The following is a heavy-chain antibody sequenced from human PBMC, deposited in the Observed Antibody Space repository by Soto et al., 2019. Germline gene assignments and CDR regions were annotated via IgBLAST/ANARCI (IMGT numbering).Heavy chain of an antibody. J-gene: IGHJ4*02. CDR1: SYSISGLC. CDR3: ARASQCKSYLDCFAWLDY. D-gene: IGHD3-9*01. V-gene: IGHV4-4*07. Sequence: PXETRSLICTVSSYSISGLCWTWIRQPAGKGLEWIGRIYSSGETNYNPSLTGRVIMSLDTSKNQFSLNLTSVTAADTAVYYCARASQCKSYLDCFAWLDYWGQGPLVTVSS. CDR2: IYSSGET.